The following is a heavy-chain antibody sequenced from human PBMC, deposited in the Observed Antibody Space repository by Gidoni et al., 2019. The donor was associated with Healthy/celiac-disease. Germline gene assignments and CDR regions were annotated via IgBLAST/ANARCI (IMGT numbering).Heavy chain of an antibody. J-gene: IGHJ4*02. D-gene: IGHD7-27*01. CDR3: ARGGELGNDY. CDR1: GGSISSGSYY. CDR2: IYTSGST. V-gene: IGHV4-61*02. Sequence: QVQLQESGPGLVKPSQTLSLTCTVSGGSISSGSYYWSWIRQPAGKGLEWIGRIYTSGSTNYNPSLKSRVTISVDTSKNQFSLKLSSVTAADTAVYYCARGGELGNDYWGQGTLVTVSS.